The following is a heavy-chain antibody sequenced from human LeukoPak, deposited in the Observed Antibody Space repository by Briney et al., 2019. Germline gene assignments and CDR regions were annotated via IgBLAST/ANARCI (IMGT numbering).Heavy chain of an antibody. CDR3: ARGRWQWLV. CDR2: INHSGST. J-gene: IGHJ4*02. Sequence: SETLSLTCAVYGGSFSGHYWSWIRQPPGKGLEWIGEINHSGSTNYNPSLKSRVTISVDTSKNQFSLKLSSVTAADTAVYYCARGRWQWLVWGQGTLVTVSS. D-gene: IGHD6-19*01. CDR1: GGSFSGHY. V-gene: IGHV4-34*01.